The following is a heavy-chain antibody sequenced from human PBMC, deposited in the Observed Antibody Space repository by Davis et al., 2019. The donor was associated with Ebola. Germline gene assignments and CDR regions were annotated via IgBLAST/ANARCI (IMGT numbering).Heavy chain of an antibody. CDR2: ISGSGGDP. D-gene: IGHD2-15*01. V-gene: IGHV3-21*04. CDR3: VRGGSATAY. CDR1: GFTLSGYG. J-gene: IGHJ1*01. Sequence: GESLKISCAASGFTLSGYGMHWVRQAPGKGLEWVSRISGSGGDPHYADSVKGRFTISRDNAKDSLYLHMNSLRAEDTAVFYCVRGGSATAYWGQGTPVTVSS.